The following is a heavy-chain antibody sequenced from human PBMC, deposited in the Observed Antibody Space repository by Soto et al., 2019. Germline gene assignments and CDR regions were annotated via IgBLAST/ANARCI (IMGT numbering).Heavy chain of an antibody. Sequence: SETLSLTCAVYGGSFSGYYWSWIRQPPGKGLEWIGEINHSGSTNYNPSLKSRVTISVDTSKNQFSLKLSSVTAADTAVYYCARVTSSGWTYNWFDPWGQGTLVTVSS. J-gene: IGHJ5*02. CDR3: ARVTSSGWTYNWFDP. CDR1: GGSFSGYY. D-gene: IGHD6-19*01. V-gene: IGHV4-34*01. CDR2: INHSGST.